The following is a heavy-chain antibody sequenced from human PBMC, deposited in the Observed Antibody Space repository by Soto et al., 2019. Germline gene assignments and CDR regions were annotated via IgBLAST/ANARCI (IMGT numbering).Heavy chain of an antibody. Sequence: EVQLVESGGGLVKPGGSLRLSCAASGFTFSNAWMNWVRQAPGKGLEWVGRIKSKTDGGTTDYAAPVKGRFTISRDDSNNTLYLQMNSLKTEDTAVYYCTTDITGAAADNYYGMDVWGQGTTVTVSS. D-gene: IGHD6-13*01. CDR1: GFTFSNAW. J-gene: IGHJ6*02. CDR3: TTDITGAAADNYYGMDV. V-gene: IGHV3-15*07. CDR2: IKSKTDGGTT.